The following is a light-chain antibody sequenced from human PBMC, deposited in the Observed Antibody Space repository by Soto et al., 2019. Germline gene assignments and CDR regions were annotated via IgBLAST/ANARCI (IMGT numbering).Light chain of an antibody. CDR3: ASWDDRLTGYV. CDR2: IND. J-gene: IGLJ1*01. V-gene: IGLV1-44*01. Sequence: LTQPPSLSVTPGQMVIISCPGSRSNIGSNSVNWYQQLPGTAPKLLIYINDQRPSGVPDRFSGSTSGTSVSLAISGLQSEDEADYYCASWDDRLTGYVFGTGTKVTAL. CDR1: RSNIGSNS.